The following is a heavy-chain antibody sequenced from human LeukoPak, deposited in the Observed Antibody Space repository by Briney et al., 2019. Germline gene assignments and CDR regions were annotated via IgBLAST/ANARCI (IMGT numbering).Heavy chain of an antibody. Sequence: SVKVSCKASGGTFSSYAISWVRQAPGQGLEWMGGIIPIFGTANYAQKFQGRVTITTDEFTSTAYMELSSLRSEDTAVYYCAREALGYCSSTSCYSGMGFDYWGQGTLVTVSS. J-gene: IGHJ4*02. CDR1: GGTFSSYA. D-gene: IGHD2-2*01. V-gene: IGHV1-69*05. CDR2: IIPIFGTA. CDR3: AREALGYCSSTSCYSGMGFDY.